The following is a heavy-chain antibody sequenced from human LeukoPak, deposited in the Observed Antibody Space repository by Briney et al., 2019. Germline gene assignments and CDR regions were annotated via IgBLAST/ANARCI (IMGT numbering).Heavy chain of an antibody. J-gene: IGHJ5*02. CDR2: IYHSGST. CDR3: ARGGYYGSGDDFRFDP. CDR1: GYSISSGYY. D-gene: IGHD3-10*01. V-gene: IGHV4-38-2*02. Sequence: PSETLSLTCTVSGYSISSGYYWGWIRQPPGKGLEWIGSIYHSGSTYYNLSLKSRVTMSVDASKNQFSLKLSSVSAADTAVYYCARGGYYGSGDDFRFDPWGQGTLVTVSS.